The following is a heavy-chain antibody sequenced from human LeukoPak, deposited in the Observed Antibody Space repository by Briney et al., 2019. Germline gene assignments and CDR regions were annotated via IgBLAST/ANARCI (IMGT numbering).Heavy chain of an antibody. Sequence: TSETLSLTCAVSGGSISSSNWWSWVRQPPGKGLEWIGEIYHSGSTNYNPSLKSRVTISVDKSKNQFSLKLSSVTAADTAVYYCARVEWLPVPDAVNSYYYGMDVWGKGTTVTVSS. D-gene: IGHD3-3*01. V-gene: IGHV4-4*02. CDR1: GGSISSSNW. J-gene: IGHJ6*04. CDR3: ARVEWLPVPDAVNSYYYGMDV. CDR2: IYHSGST.